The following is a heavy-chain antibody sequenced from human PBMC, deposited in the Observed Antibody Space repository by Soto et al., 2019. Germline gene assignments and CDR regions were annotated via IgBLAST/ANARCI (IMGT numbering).Heavy chain of an antibody. CDR1: GFTFSSYS. CDR3: ARGNGDYVLGRYYGMDV. J-gene: IGHJ6*02. D-gene: IGHD4-17*01. CDR2: ISSSSSYI. Sequence: PGGSLRLSCAASGFTFSSYSMNWVRQAPGKGLEWVSSISSSSSYIYYADSVKGRFTISRDNAKNSLYLQMNSLRAEDTAVYYCARGNGDYVLGRYYGMDVWGQGTTVTVSS. V-gene: IGHV3-21*01.